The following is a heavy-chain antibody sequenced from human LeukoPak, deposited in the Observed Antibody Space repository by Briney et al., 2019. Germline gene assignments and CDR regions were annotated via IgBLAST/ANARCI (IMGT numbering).Heavy chain of an antibody. D-gene: IGHD6-13*01. CDR3: ARDVSSSCLDY. V-gene: IGHV3-30-3*01. CDR2: ISYDGSNK. Sequence: GRSLRLSCAASGFTFSSYAMHWVRQAPGKGLEWVAVISYDGSNKYYADSVKGRFTISRDNSKNTLYLQMNSLRAEDTAVYYCARDVSSSCLDYWGQGTLVTVSS. J-gene: IGHJ4*02. CDR1: GFTFSSYA.